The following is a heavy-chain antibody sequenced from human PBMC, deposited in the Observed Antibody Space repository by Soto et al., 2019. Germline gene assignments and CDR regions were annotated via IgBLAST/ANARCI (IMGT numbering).Heavy chain of an antibody. D-gene: IGHD3-16*01. Sequence: QVQLVESGGGVVQPGRSLRLSCAASGFTFSSYAMHWVRRAPGKGLEWMAVMSYDGSTKYYADSVKGRFTISRGNSKSALYLQMNSLRPEDTALYYCARDGGAYWGQGTLVIVSS. J-gene: IGHJ4*02. CDR2: MSYDGSTK. V-gene: IGHV3-30-3*01. CDR1: GFTFSSYA. CDR3: ARDGGAY.